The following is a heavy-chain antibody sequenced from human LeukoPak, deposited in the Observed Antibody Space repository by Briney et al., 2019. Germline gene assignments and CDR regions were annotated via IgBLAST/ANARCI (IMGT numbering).Heavy chain of an antibody. CDR2: ISGSGGST. D-gene: IGHD1-7*01. Sequence: GGSLRLSCAASGFTFSGYAMSWVRQAPGKGLEWVSAISGSGGSTYYADSVKGRFTISRDNSKNTLYLQMNSLRAEDTAVYYCAKRRGLELTYYYYMDVWGKGTTVTVSS. CDR1: GFTFSGYA. V-gene: IGHV3-23*01. J-gene: IGHJ6*03. CDR3: AKRRGLELTYYYYMDV.